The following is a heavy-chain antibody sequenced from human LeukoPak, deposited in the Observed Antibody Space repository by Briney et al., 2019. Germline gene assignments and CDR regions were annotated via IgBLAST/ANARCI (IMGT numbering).Heavy chain of an antibody. D-gene: IGHD3-22*01. J-gene: IGHJ6*03. CDR1: GYTFTSYD. Sequence: ASVKVSYKASGYTFTSYDINWVRQATGQGLEWMGWMNPNSGNTGYAQKFQGRVTITRNTSISTAYMELSSLRSEDTAVYYCARRITQYYYDSSGYYYVNYYYMDVWGKGTTVTVSS. CDR2: MNPNSGNT. CDR3: ARRITQYYYDSSGYYYVNYYYMDV. V-gene: IGHV1-8*03.